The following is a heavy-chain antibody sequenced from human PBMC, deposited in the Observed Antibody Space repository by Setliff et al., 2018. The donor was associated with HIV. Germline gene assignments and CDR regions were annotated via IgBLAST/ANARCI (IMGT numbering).Heavy chain of an antibody. CDR2: INAGNGNT. CDR3: ARDLTGDLFFDY. J-gene: IGHJ4*02. D-gene: IGHD3-9*01. V-gene: IGHV1-3*01. Sequence: ASVKVSCKASGYTFTTNAMHWVRQAPGQRLEWMGWINAGNGNTKYSQKFQGRVTITRDTSAGTAYMELSSLRSEDTAVYYCARDLTGDLFFDYWGQGTLVTVSS. CDR1: GYTFTTNA.